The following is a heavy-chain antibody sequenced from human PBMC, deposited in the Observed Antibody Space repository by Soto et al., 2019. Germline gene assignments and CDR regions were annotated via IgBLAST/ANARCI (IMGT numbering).Heavy chain of an antibody. Sequence: QVQLVQSGAEVKKPGSSVKVSCKASGGTFSSYAISWVRQAPGQGLEWMGGIIPIFGTANYAQKFQGRVTITADESTSTAYMELSGLRSEDTAVYYCARVGDEQLVEYYFDYWGQGTLVTVSS. V-gene: IGHV1-69*01. D-gene: IGHD6-6*01. CDR3: ARVGDEQLVEYYFDY. CDR2: IIPIFGTA. CDR1: GGTFSSYA. J-gene: IGHJ4*02.